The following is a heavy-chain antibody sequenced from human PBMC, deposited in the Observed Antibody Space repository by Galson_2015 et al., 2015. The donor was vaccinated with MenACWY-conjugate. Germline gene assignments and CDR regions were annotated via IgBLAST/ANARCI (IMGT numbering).Heavy chain of an antibody. CDR1: GFVFSSYT. CDR2: ISPSGSNT. V-gene: IGHV3-64D*09. D-gene: IGHD6-19*01. Sequence: SLRLSCAASGFVFSSYTIHWVRQAPGEGLECISTISPSGSNTFYADSAKGRFSISRDNSKTTVYLHMSSLRPEDTAVYYCVKAWYSRDWYSLYNFLFQHWGQGTQVIVSS. J-gene: IGHJ1*01. CDR3: VKAWYSRDWYSLYNFLFQH.